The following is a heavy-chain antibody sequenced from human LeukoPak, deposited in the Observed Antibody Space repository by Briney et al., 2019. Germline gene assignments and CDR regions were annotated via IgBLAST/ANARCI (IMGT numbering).Heavy chain of an antibody. CDR1: GVSIISSHW. D-gene: IGHD4-17*01. J-gene: IGHJ4*02. CDR2: IYHTGTT. CDR3: ATYFYGDYASYYFDI. V-gene: IGHV4-4*03. Sequence: PGTLSLTCTFSGVSIISSHWWSWARQPPGKGLEWIGEIYHTGTTNYASSLKSRITMSVDKSKNQFYLKVSSVTAADTAVYYCATYFYGDYASYYFDIWGRGTPVSVSS.